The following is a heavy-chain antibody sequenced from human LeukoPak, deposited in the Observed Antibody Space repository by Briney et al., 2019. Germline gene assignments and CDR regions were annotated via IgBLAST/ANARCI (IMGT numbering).Heavy chain of an antibody. Sequence: ASVKVPCKASGYTFTSHGFSWVRQAPGQGLEWMGWVSVYTGNTNYAQKFQGRVTMTTDTSTSTAYMELRSLRSNDTATYYCARESSSGWYSGVDYWGQGTLVTVSS. D-gene: IGHD6-19*01. CDR3: ARESSSGWYSGVDY. CDR2: VSVYTGNT. V-gene: IGHV1-18*01. J-gene: IGHJ4*02. CDR1: GYTFTSHG.